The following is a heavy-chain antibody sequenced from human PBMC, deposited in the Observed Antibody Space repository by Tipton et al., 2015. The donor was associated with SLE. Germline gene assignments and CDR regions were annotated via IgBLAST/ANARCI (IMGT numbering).Heavy chain of an antibody. CDR2: ISGSGGST. J-gene: IGHJ4*02. CDR3: ARGPVSGRRYFDF. Sequence: SLRLSCAASGFTFSSYAMSWVRQAPGKGLEWVSAISGSGGSTYYADSVKGRFTISRDNSENTVYLQMNSLRAEDTAVYYCARGPVSGRRYFDFWGQGTLVTVSS. V-gene: IGHV3-23*01. D-gene: IGHD6-19*01. CDR1: GFTFSSYA.